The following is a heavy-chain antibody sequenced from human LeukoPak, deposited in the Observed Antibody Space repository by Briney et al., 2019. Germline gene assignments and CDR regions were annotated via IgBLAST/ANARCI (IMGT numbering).Heavy chain of an antibody. CDR1: GYTFTGYY. CDR3: ARRDIFDY. V-gene: IGHV1-18*04. Sequence: GASVKVSCKASGYTFTGYYMHWVRQAPGQGLEWMGWISAYNGNTNYAQKLQGRVTMTTDTSTSTAYMELRSLRSDDTAVYYCARRDIFDYWGQGTLVTVSS. J-gene: IGHJ4*02. CDR2: ISAYNGNT.